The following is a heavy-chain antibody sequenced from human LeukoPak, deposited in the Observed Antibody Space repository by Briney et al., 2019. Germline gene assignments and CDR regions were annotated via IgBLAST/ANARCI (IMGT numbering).Heavy chain of an antibody. Sequence: PGGSLRLSCAASGFTFSSYGMHWVRQAPGKGLEWVAVIWYDGSNKYYADSVKGRFTISRDNSKNTLYLQMNSLRAEDTAVYYCARDGVGAYCGGDCYSFDYWGQGTLVTVSS. CDR2: IWYDGSNK. CDR1: GFTFSSYG. CDR3: ARDGVGAYCGGDCYSFDY. D-gene: IGHD2-21*02. V-gene: IGHV3-33*01. J-gene: IGHJ4*02.